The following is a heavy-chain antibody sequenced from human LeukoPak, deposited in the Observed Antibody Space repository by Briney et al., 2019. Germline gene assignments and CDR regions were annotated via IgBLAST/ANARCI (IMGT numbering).Heavy chain of an antibody. J-gene: IGHJ4*02. CDR2: MNPNSGNT. CDR3: ARAGSDTSGYYVRGRPKELPNF. D-gene: IGHD3-22*01. V-gene: IGHV1-8*01. CDR1: GYTFTSYD. Sequence: EASVKVSCKASGYTFTSYDINWVRQATGQGLEWMGWMNPNSGNTGYAQKFQGRVTMTRNTSISTAYMELSSLRSEDTAVYYCARAGSDTSGYYVRGRPKELPNFWGQGTLVTVSS.